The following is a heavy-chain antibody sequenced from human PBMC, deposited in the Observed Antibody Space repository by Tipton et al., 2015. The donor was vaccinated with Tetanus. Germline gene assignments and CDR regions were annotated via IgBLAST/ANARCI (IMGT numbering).Heavy chain of an antibody. J-gene: IGHJ4*02. CDR2: ISSTSSYI. D-gene: IGHD6-25*01. CDR3: ASGSALDY. CDR1: GGSFSGFY. V-gene: IGHV3-21*01. Sequence: LSLTCAVSGGSFSGFYWSWVRQTPGKGLEWVSSISSTSSYIYYAASLTGRITISRDNAKSSLFLQLNSLRDEDTGVYYCASGSALDYWGQGILVAVSS.